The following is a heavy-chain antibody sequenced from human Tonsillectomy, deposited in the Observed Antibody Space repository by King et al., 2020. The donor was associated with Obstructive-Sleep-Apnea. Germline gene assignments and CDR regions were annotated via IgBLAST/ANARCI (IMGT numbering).Heavy chain of an antibody. D-gene: IGHD6-19*01. CDR3: ARVHSASGWYGGCAFDI. J-gene: IGHJ3*02. CDR2: ITSSSYI. V-gene: IGHV3-21*01. Sequence: DVQLVESGGGLVEPGGSLRLSCAASGFTFSSFNMNWVRQAPGKGLEWVSSITSSSYIYYADSVKGRFTISRDNAQNSLYLQMNSLRAEDTAVYYCARVHSASGWYGGCAFDIWGQGTMVTVSS. CDR1: GFTFSSFN.